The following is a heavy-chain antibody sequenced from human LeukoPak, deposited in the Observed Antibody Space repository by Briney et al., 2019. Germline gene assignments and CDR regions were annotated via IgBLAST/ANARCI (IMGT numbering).Heavy chain of an antibody. CDR3: ARRSYYDSSGYYYY. J-gene: IGHJ4*02. Sequence: SETLSLTCTVSGGSISNNNYYWGWIRQPPGKGLEWIGTIYYSGSTYYNPSLKSRVTISVDTSRNQFSLKLSSVTAADTAVYYCARRSYYDSSGYYYYWGQGTLVTSPQ. CDR1: GGSISNNNYY. CDR2: IYYSGST. D-gene: IGHD3-22*01. V-gene: IGHV4-39*01.